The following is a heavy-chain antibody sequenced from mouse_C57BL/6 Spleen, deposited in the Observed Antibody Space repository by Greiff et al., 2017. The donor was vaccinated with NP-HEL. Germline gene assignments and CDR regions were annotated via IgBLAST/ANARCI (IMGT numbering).Heavy chain of an antibody. Sequence: VQLVESGAELARPGASVKLSCKASGYTFTSYGISWVKQRTGQGLEWIGEIYPRSGNTYYNEKFKGKATLTADKSSSTAYMELRSLTSEDAAVYFCAREGGSYAMDYWGQGTSVTVSS. CDR3: AREGGSYAMDY. CDR1: GYTFTSYG. V-gene: IGHV1-81*01. J-gene: IGHJ4*01. CDR2: IYPRSGNT.